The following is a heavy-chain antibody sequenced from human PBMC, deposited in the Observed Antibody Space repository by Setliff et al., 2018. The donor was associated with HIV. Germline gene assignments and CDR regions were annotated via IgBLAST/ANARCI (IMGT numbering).Heavy chain of an antibody. Sequence: PSETLSLTCTVSGGSFTTYYWSWLRQPPGKELEWIGYFYTSGSTNYNPSLKSRVTISIDTSKNQFSLKLNAVTAADTAVYYCARGLGRGSGTYYNPPGYWGPGTLVTVSS. J-gene: IGHJ4*02. V-gene: IGHV4-4*09. CDR2: FYTSGST. CDR1: GGSFTTYY. D-gene: IGHD3-10*01. CDR3: ARGLGRGSGTYYNPPGY.